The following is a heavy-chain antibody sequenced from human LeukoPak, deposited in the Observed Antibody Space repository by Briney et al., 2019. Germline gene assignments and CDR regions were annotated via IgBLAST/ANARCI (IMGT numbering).Heavy chain of an antibody. V-gene: IGHV4-59*01. CDR3: ARDHGYCSSTSCNKNYYYYYGMDV. J-gene: IGHJ6*02. Sequence: SETLSLTCTVSGGSISSYYWSWIRQPPGKGLEWIGYIYYSGSTNYNRSLKSRVTISVDTSKNQFSLKLSSVTAADTAVYYCARDHGYCSSTSCNKNYYYYYGMDVWGQGTTVTVS. CDR1: GGSISSYY. CDR2: IYYSGST. D-gene: IGHD2-2*02.